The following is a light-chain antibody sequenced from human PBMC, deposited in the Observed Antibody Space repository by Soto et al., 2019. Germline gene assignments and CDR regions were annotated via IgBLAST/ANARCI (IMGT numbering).Light chain of an antibody. CDR1: KSDLGSYDF. CDR2: KVS. Sequence: QSVLTQPASVSGSPGQSITISCTGTKSDLGSYDFVSWYQHHPGTAPQLIIYKVSDRPSGVSSRFSGSKSGHTASLTISGLQAEDEGFYYCSSYTTSSTRVFGGGTKLTVL. V-gene: IGLV2-14*01. CDR3: SSYTTSSTRV. J-gene: IGLJ3*02.